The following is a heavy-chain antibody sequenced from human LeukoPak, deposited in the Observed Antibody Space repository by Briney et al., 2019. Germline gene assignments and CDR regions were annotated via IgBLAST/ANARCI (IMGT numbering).Heavy chain of an antibody. Sequence: GESLKISCKGSGYSFTSYWIGWVRQMPGKGLEWMGIIYPGDSDTRYSPSFQGQVTISAVKSISTAYLQWSSLKASDTAMYYCARQGPYSGSELVFWGQGTLVTVSS. CDR1: GYSFTSYW. J-gene: IGHJ4*02. CDR2: IYPGDSDT. V-gene: IGHV5-51*01. D-gene: IGHD1-26*01. CDR3: ARQGPYSGSELVF.